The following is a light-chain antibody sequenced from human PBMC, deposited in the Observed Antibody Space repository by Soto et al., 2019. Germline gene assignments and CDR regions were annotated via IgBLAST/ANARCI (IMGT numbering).Light chain of an antibody. Sequence: EVRLSQSPGSLSLSPGERATLSCRASQSVSSSYLVWHQQKPGQAPRLLIYAASRRATGIPDRFSGSGSGTDFTLTICRLEPEDCAVYYCQQYGSSPWTFGHGTKV. CDR3: QQYGSSPWT. J-gene: IGKJ1*01. CDR1: QSVSSSY. CDR2: AAS. V-gene: IGKV3-20*01.